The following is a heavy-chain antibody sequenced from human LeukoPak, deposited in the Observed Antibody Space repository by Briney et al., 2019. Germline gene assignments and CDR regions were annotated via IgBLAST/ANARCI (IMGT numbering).Heavy chain of an antibody. CDR1: GFTFSSCS. Sequence: PGGSLRLSCAASGFTFSSCSMNWVRQAPGKGLEWVSYISSGSSSIYYADSVKGRFTISRDNAENSLYLQMNSLRDEDTAVYYFARGRATGRSGGDYWGQGTLVTVSS. CDR2: ISSGSSSI. J-gene: IGHJ4*02. CDR3: ARGRATGRSGGDY. D-gene: IGHD3-9*01. V-gene: IGHV3-48*02.